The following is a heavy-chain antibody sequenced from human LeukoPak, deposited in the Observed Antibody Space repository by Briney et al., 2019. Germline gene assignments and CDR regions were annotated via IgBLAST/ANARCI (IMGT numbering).Heavy chain of an antibody. CDR1: GFTFSSYA. V-gene: IGHV3-23*01. Sequence: PEGSLRLSCAASGFTFSSYAMSWVSQAPGKGLEWVSGFGGSGGSTYYADSVKGRFTISRDNSKNTLYLQMNSLRAEDTAVYYCAKRMVNRAIDYWGQGTLVTVSS. D-gene: IGHD2-8*01. CDR2: FGGSGGST. J-gene: IGHJ4*02. CDR3: AKRMVNRAIDY.